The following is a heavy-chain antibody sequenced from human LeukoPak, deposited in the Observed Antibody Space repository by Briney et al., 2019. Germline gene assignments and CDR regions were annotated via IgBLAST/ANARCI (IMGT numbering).Heavy chain of an antibody. V-gene: IGHV3-21*01. CDR2: ISSSSSYI. J-gene: IGHJ4*02. CDR1: GFTFSSYS. D-gene: IGHD3-22*01. CDR3: ARVLHNYYYDSSGYSYYFDY. Sequence: GGSLRLSCAASGFTFSSYSMNWVRQAPGKRLEWVSSISSSSSYIYYADSVKGRFTISRDNAKNSLYLQMNSLRAEDTAVYYCARVLHNYYYDSSGYSYYFDYWGQGTLVTVSS.